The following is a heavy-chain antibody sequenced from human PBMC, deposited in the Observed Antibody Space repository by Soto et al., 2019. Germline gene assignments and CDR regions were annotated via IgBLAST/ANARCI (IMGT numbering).Heavy chain of an antibody. CDR1: GYTFTSYA. CDR3: ARDYNSYDILTGYYRY. D-gene: IGHD3-9*01. Sequence: ASVKVSCKASGYTFTSYAMHWVRQAPGQRLEWMGRINAGNGNTKYSQKFQGRVTITRDTSASTAYMELSSLRSEDTAVYYCARDYNSYDILTGYYRYWGQGTLVTVSS. CDR2: INAGNGNT. J-gene: IGHJ4*02. V-gene: IGHV1-3*01.